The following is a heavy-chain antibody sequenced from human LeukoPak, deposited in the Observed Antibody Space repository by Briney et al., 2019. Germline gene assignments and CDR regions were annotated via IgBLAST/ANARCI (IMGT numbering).Heavy chain of an antibody. J-gene: IGHJ4*02. CDR3: AREFGHCYGDNCFYFFDT. CDR2: INTYKGDT. CDR1: GYTLTNYN. Sequence: ASVKVSCKASGYTLTNYNISWVRQAPAQGLEWMGWINTYKGDTLYAQKLQDRVAMTADTSTNTAYMELRSLRFDDTAVYYCAREFGHCYGDNCFYFFDTWGQGFRVTVSS. V-gene: IGHV1-18*01. D-gene: IGHD4-23*01.